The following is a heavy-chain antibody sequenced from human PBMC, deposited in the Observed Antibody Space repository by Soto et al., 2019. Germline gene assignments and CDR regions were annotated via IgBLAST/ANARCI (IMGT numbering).Heavy chain of an antibody. CDR3: AKEGWSGGIQVPWNFDY. V-gene: IGHV3-30*18. J-gene: IGHJ4*02. CDR2: ISYDGSNK. D-gene: IGHD2-15*01. Sequence: GGSLRLSCAASGFTFSSYGMHWVRQAPGKGLEWVAVISYDGSNKYYADSVKGRFTISRDNSKNTLYLQMNSLRAEDTAVYYCAKEGWSGGIQVPWNFDYWGQGTLVTVSS. CDR1: GFTFSSYG.